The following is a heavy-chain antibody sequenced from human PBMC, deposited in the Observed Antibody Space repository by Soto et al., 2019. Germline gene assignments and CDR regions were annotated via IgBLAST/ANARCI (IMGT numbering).Heavy chain of an antibody. D-gene: IGHD6-13*01. J-gene: IGHJ4*02. CDR3: ATTTAGDY. Sequence: QVQLVQSGAEVKNPGASVKVSCTASGYTFTNYGITWVRQAPGQGLAWMGWINPYDGHTNYAQKFQGRGTMTTDTSTSTVYMEVKSLTSHDAAVYYCATTTAGDYWGQGTLVTVSS. CDR2: INPYDGHT. CDR1: GYTFTNYG. V-gene: IGHV1-18*04.